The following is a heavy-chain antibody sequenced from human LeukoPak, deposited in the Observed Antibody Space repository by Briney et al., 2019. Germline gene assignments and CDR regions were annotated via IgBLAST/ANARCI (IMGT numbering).Heavy chain of an antibody. Sequence: GGSLRLSCAVSGFTVSSNYMSWVRQAPGKGLEWVSVIYSGGSTYYADSVKGRFTISRDNSKNTLYLQMNSLRAEDTAVYYCAREPRTGGYFDYWGQGTLVTVSS. D-gene: IGHD7-27*01. V-gene: IGHV3-66*02. CDR3: AREPRTGGYFDY. CDR2: IYSGGST. CDR1: GFTVSSNY. J-gene: IGHJ4*02.